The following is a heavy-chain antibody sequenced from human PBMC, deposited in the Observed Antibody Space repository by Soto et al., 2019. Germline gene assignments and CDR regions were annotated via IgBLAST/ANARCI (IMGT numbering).Heavy chain of an antibody. J-gene: IGHJ2*01. Sequence: QVQLQESGPGLVKPSQTLSLTCTVSGGSISSGGYFWSWIRQYPGKGLEWIGYIYYSGSTYYNPSLKSRVTISVDTSKNQFSLKLSSVTAADTAVYYCARGEVVPAAILAYFDLWGRGTLVTVSS. D-gene: IGHD2-2*01. CDR1: GGSISSGGYF. CDR2: IYYSGST. CDR3: ARGEVVPAAILAYFDL. V-gene: IGHV4-31*03.